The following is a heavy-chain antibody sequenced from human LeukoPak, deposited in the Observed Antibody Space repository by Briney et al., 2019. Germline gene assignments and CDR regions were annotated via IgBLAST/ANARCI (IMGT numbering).Heavy chain of an antibody. CDR1: GFTLSSYW. CDR2: LSPDGSTS. J-gene: IGHJ4*02. Sequence: GGSLRLSCAASGFTLSSYWMHWVRHAPGKGLVWVSRLSPDGSTSIYADSVKGRFTVSRDNAKNTLYLEMNTLRADDTAVYYCTRSPSLGGNYWGFDYWGQGTLVTVSS. CDR3: TRSPSLGGNYWGFDY. V-gene: IGHV3-74*01. D-gene: IGHD1-26*01.